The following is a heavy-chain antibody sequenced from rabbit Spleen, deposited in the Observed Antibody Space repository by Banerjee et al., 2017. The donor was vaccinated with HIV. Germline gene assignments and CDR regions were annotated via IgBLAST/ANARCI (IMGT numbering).Heavy chain of an antibody. D-gene: IGHD1-1*01. CDR2: INAATAKP. J-gene: IGHJ4*01. CDR3: ARDLLGVIGWNFYL. Sequence: QEQLVESGGGLVKPEGSLKLSCTASGFSFSDRDVMCWVRQAPGKGLEWIACINAATAKPVYATWAEGRFTISRTSSTTVTLRMTSLTAADRATYFCARDLLGVIGWNFYLWGPGTLVTVS. V-gene: IGHV1S45*01. CDR1: GFSFSDRDV.